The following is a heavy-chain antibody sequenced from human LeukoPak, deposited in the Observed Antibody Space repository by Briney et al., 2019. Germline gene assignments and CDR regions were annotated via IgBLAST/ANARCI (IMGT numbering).Heavy chain of an antibody. Sequence: SSETLSLTCTVSGGSTSSYYWSWIRQPPGEGLEWIGYIYYSGSTNYNPSLKSRDTISVDTSKNQFSLKLSSVTAADTAVYYCAGALGGYYDPYFDYWGQGTLVTVSS. V-gene: IGHV4-59*13. CDR1: GGSTSSYY. CDR3: AGALGGYYDPYFDY. D-gene: IGHD3-22*01. J-gene: IGHJ4*02. CDR2: IYYSGST.